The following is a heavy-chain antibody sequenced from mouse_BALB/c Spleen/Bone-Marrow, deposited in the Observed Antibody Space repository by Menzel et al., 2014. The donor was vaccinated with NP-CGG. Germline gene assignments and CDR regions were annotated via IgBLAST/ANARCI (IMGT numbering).Heavy chain of an antibody. V-gene: IGHV1S34*01. J-gene: IGHJ4*01. Sequence: LVKTGASVKISCKASGYSFTGYYMHWVKQSHGKSLEWIGYISCYNGATSHNQKFKGKATFTVDTSSSTAYMQFNSLTSEDSAVYYCGVRRRNYDAMDYWGQGTSVTVSS. CDR2: ISCYNGAT. CDR1: GYSFTGYY. D-gene: IGHD2-14*01. CDR3: GVRRRNYDAMDY.